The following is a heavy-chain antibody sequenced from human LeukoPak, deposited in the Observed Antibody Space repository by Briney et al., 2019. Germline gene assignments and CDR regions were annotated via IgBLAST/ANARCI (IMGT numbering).Heavy chain of an antibody. CDR3: ARFAVAEGDAFDI. CDR1: GGSISSGGYS. CDR2: IYHSGST. J-gene: IGHJ3*02. D-gene: IGHD5-12*01. V-gene: IGHV4-30-2*01. Sequence: SQTLSLTCAVSGGSISSGGYSWSWIRQPPGKGLEWIGYIYHSGSTYYNPSLKSRVTISVDRSKNQFSLKLSSVTAADTAVYYCARFAVAEGDAFDIWGQGTMVTVSS.